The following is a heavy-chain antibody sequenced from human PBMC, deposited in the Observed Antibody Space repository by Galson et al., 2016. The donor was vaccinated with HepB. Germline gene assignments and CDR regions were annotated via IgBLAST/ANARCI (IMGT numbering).Heavy chain of an antibody. V-gene: IGHV3-53*01. CDR1: GFTVSNNH. CDR3: HGAGGFSS. CDR2: IYGGGGT. J-gene: IGHJ5*02. Sequence: SLRLSCAASGFTVSNNHIFWVRQAPGKGPEWVSLIYGGGGTYYADSVKGRFTMYRDNSKNIVYLQMHSRRAEDTAVYYCHGAGGFSSWGQGTLVTVSS. D-gene: IGHD5-12*01.